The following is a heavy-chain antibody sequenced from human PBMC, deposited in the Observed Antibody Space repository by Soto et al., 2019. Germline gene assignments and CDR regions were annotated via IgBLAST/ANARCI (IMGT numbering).Heavy chain of an antibody. CDR1: GFIFSDYA. Sequence: GGSLRLSCVASGFIFSDYAMHWARQAPGKGLEWVALISPAGTNQYYADSAKGRFTISRDNSKNTLYLQMDSLRPEDSGLYYCARENSRISPRLFQHWGHGTLVTVS. CDR2: ISPAGTNQ. V-gene: IGHV3-30-3*01. D-gene: IGHD6-6*01. CDR3: ARENSRISPRLFQH. J-gene: IGHJ1*01.